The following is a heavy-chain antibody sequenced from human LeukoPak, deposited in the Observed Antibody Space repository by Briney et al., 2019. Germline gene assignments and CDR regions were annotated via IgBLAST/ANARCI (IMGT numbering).Heavy chain of an antibody. D-gene: IGHD2-21*02. J-gene: IGHJ5*02. CDR3: AKGDTS. Sequence: PGGSLRLSCAVSGFNFSNYDMHWVRQAPGKGLEWVAFIRYDGSDKYYADSVKGRFTISRDNSKNTLYLQMNSLRTEDTAVYYCAKGDTSWGQGTLVTVSS. V-gene: IGHV3-30*02. CDR2: IRYDGSDK. CDR1: GFNFSNYD.